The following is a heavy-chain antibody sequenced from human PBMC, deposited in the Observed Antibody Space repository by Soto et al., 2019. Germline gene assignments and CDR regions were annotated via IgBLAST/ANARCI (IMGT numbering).Heavy chain of an antibody. Sequence: QVQLVQSGPEVKKPGASVKVSCKASGYTFTTYDFNWVRQAPGQGLEWMGWLNPKSGMTGSAQKFQGRVTMTRDSSISTVYMELSSLRSEXXXXXXXXXXXXSPDYWGQGTLVTVSS. CDR1: GYTFTTYD. V-gene: IGHV1-8*01. CDR2: LNPKSGMT. CDR3: XXXXXSPDY. J-gene: IGHJ4*02.